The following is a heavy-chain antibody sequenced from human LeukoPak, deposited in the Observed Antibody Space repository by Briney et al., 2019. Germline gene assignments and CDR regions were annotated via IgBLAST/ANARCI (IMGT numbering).Heavy chain of an antibody. V-gene: IGHV4-59*08. J-gene: IGHJ5*02. D-gene: IGHD2-2*01. CDR1: GGSISGYY. Sequence: TSETLSLTYTVSGGSISGYYWSWIRQPPGKGLEWIAYIYYTGSTTYNPSLKSRVTVSVDTSKNQFSLKLSSVTAADTAVYYCARRGVAAVFDPWGQGTLVTVSS. CDR3: ARRGVAAVFDP. CDR2: IYYTGST.